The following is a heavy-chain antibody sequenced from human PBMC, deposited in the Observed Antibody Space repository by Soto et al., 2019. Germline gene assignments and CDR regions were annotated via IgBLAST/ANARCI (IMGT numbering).Heavy chain of an antibody. V-gene: IGHV4-39*01. J-gene: IGHJ3*02. D-gene: IGHD1-26*01. CDR3: ARPSVGATRCAFDI. Sequence: QLLLQESGPGLVKPSETLSLTCTVSGGSISSSSYYWGWIRQPPGKGLEWIGSIYYSGSTYHNPSLKSRVTISVDTSKNQFSLKLGSVTAADTAVYYCARPSVGATRCAFDIWGQGTMVTVSS. CDR1: GGSISSSSYY. CDR2: IYYSGST.